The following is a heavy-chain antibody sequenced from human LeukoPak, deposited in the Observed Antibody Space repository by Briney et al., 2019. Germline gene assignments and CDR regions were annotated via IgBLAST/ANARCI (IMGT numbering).Heavy chain of an antibody. CDR1: VYTFTIYY. CDR3: ARVGNRMVRGVIHNWFDP. Sequence: SEKVSFKASVYTFTIYYMHYVRHSPRQALEWIVGINPNIGGTNYAQKFQGRVTMTRDTSISTAYMELSRLRSDDTAVYYCARVGNRMVRGVIHNWFDPWGQGTLVTVSS. J-gene: IGHJ5*02. V-gene: IGHV1-2*02. CDR2: INPNIGGT. D-gene: IGHD3-10*01.